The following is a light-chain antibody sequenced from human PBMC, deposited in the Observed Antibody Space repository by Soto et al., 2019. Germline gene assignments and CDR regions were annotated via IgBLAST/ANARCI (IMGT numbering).Light chain of an antibody. CDR1: SSDVGGYNF. V-gene: IGLV2-8*01. CDR3: ISYTGTSTYVI. Sequence: QSALTQPPSASGSPGQSVTISCTGTSSDVGGYNFVSWYQQHPGKAPKLMIYEVTKRPSGVPDRFSGSKSGNTASLTVSGLQAEDEADYYCISYTGTSTYVIFGGGTKLTVL. CDR2: EVT. J-gene: IGLJ2*01.